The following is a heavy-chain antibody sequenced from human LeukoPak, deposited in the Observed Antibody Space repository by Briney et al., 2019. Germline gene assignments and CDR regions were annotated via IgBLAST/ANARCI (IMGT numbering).Heavy chain of an antibody. CDR2: ISAYNGNT. CDR3: ARLESHGDYDYFDY. J-gene: IGHJ4*02. D-gene: IGHD4-17*01. V-gene: IGHV1-18*01. CDR1: GYTFTSYG. Sequence: ASVKVSCTASGYTFTSYGISWVRQAPGQGLEWMGWISAYNGNTNYAQKLQGRVTMTTDTSTSTAYMELRSLRSDDTAVYYCARLESHGDYDYFDYWGQGTLVTVSS.